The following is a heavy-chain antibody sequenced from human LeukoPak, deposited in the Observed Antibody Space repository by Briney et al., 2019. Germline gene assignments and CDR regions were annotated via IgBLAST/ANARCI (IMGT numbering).Heavy chain of an antibody. J-gene: IGHJ6*03. Sequence: QPGGPLRLSCVGSGFNFSRYWMSWVRQAPGKGLEWVANIKQDGSEKHYVDSVKGRITISRDNAKNSVDLQMNSLRAEDTAVYYCARGAGYCSSANCRDYYYMDVWGKGTTVTVSS. D-gene: IGHD2-2*01. CDR1: GFNFSRYW. CDR2: IKQDGSEK. V-gene: IGHV3-7*01. CDR3: ARGAGYCSSANCRDYYYMDV.